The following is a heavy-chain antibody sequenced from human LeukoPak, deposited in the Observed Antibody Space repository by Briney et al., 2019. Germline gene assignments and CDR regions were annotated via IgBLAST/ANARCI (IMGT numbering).Heavy chain of an antibody. CDR3: ARGGSSWDLAFDI. D-gene: IGHD6-13*01. CDR1: RFIFSSYA. Sequence: AGGSLRLSCAASRFIFSSYAMHWVRQAPGKGLEWVAVLSYDGSDKYYADSVKGRFTISRDNSRNTLYLQMNSLRTEDTAMYYCARGGSSWDLAFDIWGQGTMVTVSS. V-gene: IGHV3-30*04. CDR2: LSYDGSDK. J-gene: IGHJ3*02.